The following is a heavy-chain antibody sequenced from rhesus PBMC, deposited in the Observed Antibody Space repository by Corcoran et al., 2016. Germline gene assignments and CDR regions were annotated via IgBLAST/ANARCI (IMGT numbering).Heavy chain of an antibody. J-gene: IGHJ4*01. D-gene: IGHD4-4*01. CDR2: IGGRRGGT. CDR3: ARNPPVVATDVEFDY. V-gene: IGHV4-165*02. Sequence: QVQLQESGPGLVKPSETLSLTCAVSGGSISGYYWNWLRQPPGKGLAWIGYIGGRRGGTYDNPSIKSRVTISTDTSKNQFALKLSSVTAADTAVYYCARNPPVVATDVEFDYWGQGVLVTVSS. CDR1: GGSISGYY.